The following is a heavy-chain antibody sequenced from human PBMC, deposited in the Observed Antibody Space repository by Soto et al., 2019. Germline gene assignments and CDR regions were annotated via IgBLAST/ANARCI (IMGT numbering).Heavy chain of an antibody. CDR1: GGTLRSFINYP. CDR2: IVPNVGTV. J-gene: IGHJ4*02. V-gene: IGHV1-69*06. D-gene: IGHD3-3*01. Sequence: QMQLGQSVAEVKKPGSSVKVSCKASGGTLRSFINYPINCVRHATGQGLEWMGGIVPNVGTVNYAQKFQCRVTITADKSTGTAYMELSSLRSEDTALYYCARRDTSGFLRYFDNWGQGTLVTVSS. CDR3: ARRDTSGFLRYFDN.